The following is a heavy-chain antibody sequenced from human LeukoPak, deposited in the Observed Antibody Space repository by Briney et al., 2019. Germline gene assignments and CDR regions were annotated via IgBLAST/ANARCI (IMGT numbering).Heavy chain of an antibody. V-gene: IGHV1-2*02. J-gene: IGHJ3*02. CDR2: INPKSSGT. Sequence: ASVKVSCKASGYTFTGYYIHWVRQAPGQGLEWMGWINPKSSGTNYAQKFQGRVTMTRDTSISTAYMELSRLRSDDTAVYYCARDRRVLRYFDWSTDAFDIWGQGTMVTVSS. D-gene: IGHD3-9*01. CDR3: ARDRRVLRYFDWSTDAFDI. CDR1: GYTFTGYY.